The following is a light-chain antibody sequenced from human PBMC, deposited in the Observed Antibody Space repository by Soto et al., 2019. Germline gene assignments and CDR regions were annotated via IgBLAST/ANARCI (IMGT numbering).Light chain of an antibody. Sequence: DNVLTQTPLSLSVTPGQPAPISCKSSQSLLHSDGKTFLYWYLHKAGQPPQLLIYEAFNRFSGVPDRFSGSGSATDFTLKISRVEAEDVGVYYCMQSLQLPPYTFGQGTRLEIK. J-gene: IGKJ2*01. CDR1: QSLLHSDGKTF. V-gene: IGKV2D-29*01. CDR3: MQSLQLPPYT. CDR2: EAF.